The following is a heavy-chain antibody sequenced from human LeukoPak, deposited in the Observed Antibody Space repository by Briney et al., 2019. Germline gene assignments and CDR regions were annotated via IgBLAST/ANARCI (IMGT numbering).Heavy chain of an antibody. CDR1: GGSISSGSYY. J-gene: IGHJ5*02. Sequence: SSETLSLTCTVSGGSISSGSYYWSWIRQPAGKGLEWIGRIYTSGSTNYNPSPKSRVTISVDTSKNQFSLKLSSVTAADTAVYYCARDNGLTMVRGAMGHWFDPWGQGTLVTVSS. CDR2: IYTSGST. CDR3: ARDNGLTMVRGAMGHWFDP. V-gene: IGHV4-61*02. D-gene: IGHD3-10*01.